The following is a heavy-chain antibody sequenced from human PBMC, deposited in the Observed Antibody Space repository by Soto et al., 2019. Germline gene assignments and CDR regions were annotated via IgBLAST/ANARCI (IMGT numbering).Heavy chain of an antibody. Sequence: QVQLQESGPRLVSPSQTLSLTCTVSGGSISSAAYCWSWIRQSPDKGLEWIGHIYDGGTTYSSPSLQGRVTISADTSETQFSLKLSSVSAADTAVYYCASGPSGDKIDYWGQGIQVTVSS. D-gene: IGHD7-27*01. CDR1: GGSISSAAYC. CDR3: ASGPSGDKIDY. J-gene: IGHJ4*02. V-gene: IGHV4-30-4*01. CDR2: IYDGGTT.